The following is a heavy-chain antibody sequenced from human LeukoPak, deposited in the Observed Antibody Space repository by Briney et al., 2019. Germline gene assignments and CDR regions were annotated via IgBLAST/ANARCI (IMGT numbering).Heavy chain of an antibody. D-gene: IGHD4-11*01. V-gene: IGHV1-69*08. CDR2: ITPIIDSS. CDR3: ARVNWRGSKYNGFPP. Sequence: LVASVKVSCKASGGTLNTHIFTWVRQAPGQGLEWMGKITPIIDSSKYAPQFQGRLTITADKYTGTVYMDLTRLRSDDTAVYYCARVNWRGSKYNGFPPGGQETLVTVPS. CDR1: GGTLNTHI. J-gene: IGHJ5*02.